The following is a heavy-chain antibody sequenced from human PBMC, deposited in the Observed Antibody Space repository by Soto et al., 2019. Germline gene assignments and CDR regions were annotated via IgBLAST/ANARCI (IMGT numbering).Heavy chain of an antibody. V-gene: IGHV3-33*05. CDR2: IVKEGSHK. J-gene: IGHJ4*02. D-gene: IGHD4-17*01. CDR3: AGDDVYADNGLEY. Sequence: QVQLVESGGGVVQPGRSLTLSCAASGFRFSAYGMHWVRQAPGEGLEWVAVIVKEGSHKHYADSVKGRFTVSRDNSKNSLYLEMDRLRAEDRAVYYCAGDDVYADNGLEYWGQGALVSVSS. CDR1: GFRFSAYG.